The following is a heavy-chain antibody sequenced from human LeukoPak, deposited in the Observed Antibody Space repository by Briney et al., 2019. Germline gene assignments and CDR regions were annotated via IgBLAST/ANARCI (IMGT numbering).Heavy chain of an antibody. Sequence: AALRLPCSTSGYIVSSYWMNWVHHAPGNGLVWVSTIKSDGSWTTYADSVKGRFTISRDNAKNTLYLQMNSLGDEDTAVYYCVRETSYRFDPWGQGTLVIVSS. J-gene: IGHJ5*02. CDR1: GYIVSSYW. V-gene: IGHV3-74*01. CDR2: IKSDGSWT. CDR3: VRETSYRFDP.